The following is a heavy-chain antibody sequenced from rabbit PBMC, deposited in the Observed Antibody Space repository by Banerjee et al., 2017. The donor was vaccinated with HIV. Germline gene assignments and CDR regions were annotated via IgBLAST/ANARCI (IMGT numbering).Heavy chain of an antibody. CDR3: ARGFTSAAGYGYGKAFNL. V-gene: IGHV1S40*01. J-gene: IGHJ4*01. Sequence: QSLEESGGDLVKPGASLTLTCTASGFSFTNIYWPCWVRQAPGKGLEWIACIDAGSSGSTYYASWAKGRFTISKTSSTTVTLQMTSLTAADTATYFCARGFTSAAGYGYGKAFNLWGQGTLVTVS. CDR2: IDAGSSGST. CDR1: GFSFTNIYW. D-gene: IGHD6-1*01.